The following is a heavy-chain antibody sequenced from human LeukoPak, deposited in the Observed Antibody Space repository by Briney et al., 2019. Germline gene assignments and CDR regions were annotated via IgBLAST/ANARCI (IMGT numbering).Heavy chain of an antibody. CDR2: SRNKVNSYTT. CDR1: GFTFSDHY. D-gene: IGHD3-10*01. Sequence: GGSLRLSCAASGFTFSDHYMDWVRQAPGKGLEWVGRSRNKVNSYTTDYAASVKGRFSISRDDSKNSVYLQINSLKTEDTAVYYCVAMLRGVGYWGQGTLVTVSS. CDR3: VAMLRGVGY. V-gene: IGHV3-72*01. J-gene: IGHJ4*02.